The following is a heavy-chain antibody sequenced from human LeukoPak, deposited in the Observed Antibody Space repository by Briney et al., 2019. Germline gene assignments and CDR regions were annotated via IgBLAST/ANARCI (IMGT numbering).Heavy chain of an antibody. V-gene: IGHV3-53*01. D-gene: IGHD3-22*01. J-gene: IGHJ4*02. CDR3: ARWYYDSSGYYYFDY. Sequence: GGSLRLSCAASGFTVSTNYMTWVRQAPGKGLEWVSIIYRGDSTYYADSVKGRFTISRDNSKTTLYLQMNSLRDEDTAVYYCARWYYDSSGYYYFDYWGQGALVTVSS. CDR2: IYRGDST. CDR1: GFTVSTNY.